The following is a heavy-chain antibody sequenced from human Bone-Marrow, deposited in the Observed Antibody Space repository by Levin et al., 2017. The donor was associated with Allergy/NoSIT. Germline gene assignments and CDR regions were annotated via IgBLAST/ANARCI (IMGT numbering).Heavy chain of an antibody. CDR1: GFTVGNHY. Sequence: GESLKISCAASGFTVGNHYMSWVRQAPGKGLEWVSLIYSGGDTHHADSVRGRFTISRDNSKNTLSLQMNSLRAEDPAVYYCARRSHTTSASLGYWGKGTLVTVSS. V-gene: IGHV3-53*01. D-gene: IGHD1-14*01. J-gene: IGHJ4*02. CDR3: ARRSHTTSASLGY. CDR2: IYSGGDT.